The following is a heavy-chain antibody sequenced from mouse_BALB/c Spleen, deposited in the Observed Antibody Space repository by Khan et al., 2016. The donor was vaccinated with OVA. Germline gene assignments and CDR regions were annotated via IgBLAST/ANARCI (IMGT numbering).Heavy chain of an antibody. CDR3: TRSGYGSFAY. V-gene: IGHV1S81*02. D-gene: IGHD2-1*01. CDR2: FNPSNGDT. CDR1: GFTFTSYY. J-gene: IGHJ3*01. Sequence: QVQLQQSGAELVKPGASVKLSCKASGFTFTSYYMYWVKQRPGQGLEWIGEFNPSNGDTNFNEKFKSKATLTVDRSSSTAYMQLSSLTSEDSAVYCCTRSGYGSFAYWGQGTLVTVSA.